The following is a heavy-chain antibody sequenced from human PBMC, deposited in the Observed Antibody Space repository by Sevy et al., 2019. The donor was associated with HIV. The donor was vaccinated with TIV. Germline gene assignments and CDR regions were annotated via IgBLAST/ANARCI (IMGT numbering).Heavy chain of an antibody. CDR1: GFTFSSYS. CDR3: ARDYYGSGSYYSPGYYYYYGMDV. V-gene: IGHV3-21*01. D-gene: IGHD3-10*01. CDR2: ISSSSSYI. J-gene: IGHJ6*02. Sequence: GGSLRLSCAASGFTFSSYSMNWVRQAPGKGLEWVSSISSSSSYIYYADSVKGRFTISRDNAKNSLYLQMNSLRAEDTAVYYCARDYYGSGSYYSPGYYYYYGMDVWGQGTTVTVYS.